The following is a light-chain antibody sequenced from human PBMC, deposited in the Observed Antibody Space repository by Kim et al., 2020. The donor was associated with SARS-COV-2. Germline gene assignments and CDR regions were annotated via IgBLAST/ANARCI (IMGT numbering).Light chain of an antibody. Sequence: ASVGDRVIITCRASQSIAGYLNWYQQKPGKAPSLLMYAAYALQSGVPARFSGSGSGTDFTLTISTLQPEDFATYYCQQSYSYPFTFGGGTKVDIK. CDR2: AAY. CDR1: QSIAGY. J-gene: IGKJ4*01. CDR3: QQSYSYPFT. V-gene: IGKV1-39*01.